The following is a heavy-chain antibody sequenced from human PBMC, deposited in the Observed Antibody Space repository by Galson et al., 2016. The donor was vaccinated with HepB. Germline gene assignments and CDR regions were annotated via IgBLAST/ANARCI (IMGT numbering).Heavy chain of an antibody. D-gene: IGHD1-26*01. V-gene: IGHV3-74*01. J-gene: IGHJ4*02. CDR2: TNNYGNNK. CDR1: GLTISGHW. Sequence: SLRLSCAATGLTISGHWMPWVGQVPGKGIIWDAHTNNYGNNKNYANSVKGRFTIYRDYPKNTVYLEMTSLREEDTAVYYGASGGGTQTNQGCDSWGQGTPVTVS. CDR3: ASGGGTQTNQGCDS.